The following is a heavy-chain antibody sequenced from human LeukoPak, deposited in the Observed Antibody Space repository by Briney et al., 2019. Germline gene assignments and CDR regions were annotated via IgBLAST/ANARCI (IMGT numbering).Heavy chain of an antibody. J-gene: IGHJ4*02. D-gene: IGHD6-19*01. CDR3: ARSGAVAGTGIFDY. Sequence: PSETLSLTCTVSGGSISSYYWSWIRQPPGKGLEWIGSIYYSGSTYYNPSLKSRVTISVDTSKNQFSLKLSSVTAAETAVYYCARSGAVAGTGIFDYWGQGTLVTVSS. CDR2: IYYSGST. V-gene: IGHV4-39*01. CDR1: GGSISSYY.